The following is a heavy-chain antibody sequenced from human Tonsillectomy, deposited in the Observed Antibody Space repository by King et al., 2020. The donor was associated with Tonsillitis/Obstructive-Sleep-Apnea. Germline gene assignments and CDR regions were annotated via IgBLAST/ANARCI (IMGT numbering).Heavy chain of an antibody. V-gene: IGHV3-30*04. CDR1: GFSFSDYA. D-gene: IGHD3-9*01. CDR3: AREGDILTGSNYYYYMDV. CDR2: ISYDGTYK. J-gene: IGHJ6*03. Sequence: VQLVESGGGVVQPGRSLRLSCVASGFSFSDYAMHWVRQAPGKGLEWVAVISYDGTYKYYADSLKGRFTISRDNSKKTLYLQMNSLRADATVVHYCAREGDILTGSNYYYYMDVWGKGTTVTVSS.